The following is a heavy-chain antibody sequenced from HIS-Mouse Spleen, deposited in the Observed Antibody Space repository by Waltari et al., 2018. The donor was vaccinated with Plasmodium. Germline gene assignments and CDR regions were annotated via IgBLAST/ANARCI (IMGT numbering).Heavy chain of an antibody. Sequence: QLQLQESGPGLVKPSETLSLTCTVSGGSISSSSYYWGWIRQPPGKGLGWIGCIYYSGRTNSNPSLKSRFTISVDTSKNQFSLKLSSVTAADTAVYYCARRGGSYYYFDYWGQGTLVTVSS. V-gene: IGHV4-39*01. CDR1: GGSISSSSYY. CDR2: IYYSGRT. J-gene: IGHJ4*02. D-gene: IGHD1-26*01. CDR3: ARRGGSYYYFDY.